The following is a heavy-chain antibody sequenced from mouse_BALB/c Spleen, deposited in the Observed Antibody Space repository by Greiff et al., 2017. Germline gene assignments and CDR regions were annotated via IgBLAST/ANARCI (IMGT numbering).Heavy chain of an antibody. CDR1: GFNIKDTY. V-gene: IGHV14-3*02. Sequence: VQLQQSGAELVKPGASVKLSCTASGFNIKDTYMHWVKQRPEQGLEWIGRIDPANGNTKYDPKFQGKATIPAYTSSNTAYLQLSSLTSEDTAVYYCARGPAWFAYWGQGTLVTVSA. J-gene: IGHJ3*01. CDR3: ARGPAWFAY. CDR2: IDPANGNT.